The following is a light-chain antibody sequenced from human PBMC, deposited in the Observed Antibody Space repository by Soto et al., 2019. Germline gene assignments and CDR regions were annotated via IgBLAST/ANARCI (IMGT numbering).Light chain of an antibody. CDR2: GSS. V-gene: IGKV3-20*01. J-gene: IGKJ2*01. CDR3: HQYGSSPPYT. Sequence: EVVLTQSPGTLSLSPGERAPLSCRASQSVSNKYLAWYQQKPGQAPRPLIFGSSDRATGIPDRFSGSVSGTDLTLTISRLEPEYFAVYYCHQYGSSPPYTCGQGTKLEIK. CDR1: QSVSNKY.